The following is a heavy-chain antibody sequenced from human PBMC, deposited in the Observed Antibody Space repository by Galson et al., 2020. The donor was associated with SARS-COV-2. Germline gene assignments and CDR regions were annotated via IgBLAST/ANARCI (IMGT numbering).Heavy chain of an antibody. CDR3: ARGPAYCSGGSCLPFDP. CDR1: GGSFSDYY. D-gene: IGHD2-15*01. V-gene: IGHV4-34*01. Sequence: SETLSLTCAVYGGSFSDYYWSWIRQPPGKGLEWIGEINHTGNTNYNPSLASRVSISVDKSKKHFSLRLRSVTAADTAVYYCARGPAYCSGGSCLPFDPWGQGTLGTVSS. CDR2: INHTGNT. J-gene: IGHJ5*02.